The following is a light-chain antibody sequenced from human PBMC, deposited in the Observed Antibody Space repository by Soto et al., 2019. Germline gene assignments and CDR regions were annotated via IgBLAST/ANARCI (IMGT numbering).Light chain of an antibody. CDR3: QQYYNPPFT. V-gene: IGKV4-1*01. CDR1: QSVFYSSTNKNY. CDR2: WAS. Sequence: DIVMTQSPDSLAVSLGERVTINCKSSQSVFYSSTNKNYLAWYQQRPGQPPNILIYWASSRESGVPDRFSGSGSGTAFTLTISNLQPEDVAVYYCQQYYNPPFTFGQGTKL. J-gene: IGKJ2*01.